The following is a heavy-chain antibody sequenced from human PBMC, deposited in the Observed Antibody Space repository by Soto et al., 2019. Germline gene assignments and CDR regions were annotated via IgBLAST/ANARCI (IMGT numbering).Heavy chain of an antibody. D-gene: IGHD2-2*01. CDR3: ARERVVARGRPGTDV. CDR2: FNTDGTS. J-gene: IGHJ6*02. Sequence: PXASLSLPFAVCGACLSSYYWSWIRQPAGKGLEWIGRFNTDGTSNYNPSLRSRVTMSVDTSKNQFSLKLTSLTAADTATYYCARERVVARGRPGTDVCGQRTRVTVSS. CDR1: GACLSSYY. V-gene: IGHV4-4*07.